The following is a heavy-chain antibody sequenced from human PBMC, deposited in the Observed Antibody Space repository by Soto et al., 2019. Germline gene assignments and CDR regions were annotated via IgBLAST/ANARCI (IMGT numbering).Heavy chain of an antibody. Sequence: GGSLRLSCAASGFTFSSYGMHWVRQAPGKGLEWVAVISYDGSNKYYADSVKGRFTISRDNSKNTLYLQVNSLRAEDTAVYYCAKDLYSGSSHPDYWGQGTLVTVSS. CDR1: GFTFSSYG. CDR2: ISYDGSNK. CDR3: AKDLYSGSSHPDY. J-gene: IGHJ4*02. V-gene: IGHV3-30*18. D-gene: IGHD1-26*01.